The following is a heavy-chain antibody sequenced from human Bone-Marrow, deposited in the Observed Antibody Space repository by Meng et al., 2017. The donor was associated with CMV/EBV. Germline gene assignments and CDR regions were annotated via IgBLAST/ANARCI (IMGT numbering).Heavy chain of an antibody. Sequence: SVKVSCKASGGTFSSYAISWVRQAPGQGLEWMGGIIPIFGTANYAQKFQGRVTITTDESTSTAYMELSSLRSEDTAVYYCARDYSSSSAYYGMDVWGQGNTVTFSS. J-gene: IGHJ6*02. D-gene: IGHD6-6*01. CDR2: IIPIFGTA. CDR3: ARDYSSSSAYYGMDV. CDR1: GGTFSSYA. V-gene: IGHV1-69*05.